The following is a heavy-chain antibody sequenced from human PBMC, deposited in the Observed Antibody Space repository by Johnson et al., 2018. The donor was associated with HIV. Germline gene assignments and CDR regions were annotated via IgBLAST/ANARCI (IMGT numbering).Heavy chain of an antibody. CDR2: INWTGGTP. Sequence: VRLVESGGGVVRPGGSLRLSCAASGFNVDDDALSWVRQVPGKGLEWVSGINWTGGTPVSADSVKGRFTISRDNAKKSLYLQMNSLRAEDTALYYCARLDEIAAAGTGDAFDIWGQGTMVTVSS. J-gene: IGHJ3*02. V-gene: IGHV3-20*04. CDR3: ARLDEIAAAGTGDAFDI. D-gene: IGHD6-13*01. CDR1: GFNVDDDA.